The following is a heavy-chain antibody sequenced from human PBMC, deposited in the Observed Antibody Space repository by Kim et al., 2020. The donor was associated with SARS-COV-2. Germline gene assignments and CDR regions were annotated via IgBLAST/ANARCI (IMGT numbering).Heavy chain of an antibody. D-gene: IGHD3-22*01. Sequence: GGSLRLSCAASGFTFSSYAMSWVRQAPGKGLEWVSAISGSGGSTYYADSVKGRFTISRDNSKNTLYLQMNSLRAEDTAVYYCAKVSLGYYYDSSAYYFDYWGQGTLVTVSS. CDR1: GFTFSSYA. J-gene: IGHJ4*02. CDR2: ISGSGGST. CDR3: AKVSLGYYYDSSAYYFDY. V-gene: IGHV3-23*01.